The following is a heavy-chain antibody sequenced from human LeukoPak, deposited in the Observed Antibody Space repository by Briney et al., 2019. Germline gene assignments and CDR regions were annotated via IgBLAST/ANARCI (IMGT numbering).Heavy chain of an antibody. CDR3: ARDLLW. D-gene: IGHD3-10*01. Sequence: PSETLSLTCAVYGGSFSGYYWSWIRQPPGKGLEWIGEINHSGSTNYNPSLKSRVTISVDTSKNQFSLKLSSVTAADTAVYYCARDLLWWGQGTLVTVSS. V-gene: IGHV4-34*01. J-gene: IGHJ4*02. CDR1: GGSFSGYY. CDR2: INHSGST.